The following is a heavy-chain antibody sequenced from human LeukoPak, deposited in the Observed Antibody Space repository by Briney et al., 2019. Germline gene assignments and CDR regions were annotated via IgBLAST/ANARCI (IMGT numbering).Heavy chain of an antibody. CDR1: GGSISGYF. V-gene: IGHV4-59*08. D-gene: IGHD5-12*01. Sequence: PSETLSLTCTVSGGSISGYFWSWIRQPPGKGLEWLGYVYSDETTNYSPSLRSRITISIGTSKNQFSLNLRSVTAADTAVYYCARNGIHGYSGLDFWGQGTLVTVSS. CDR2: VYSDETT. J-gene: IGHJ4*02. CDR3: ARNGIHGYSGLDF.